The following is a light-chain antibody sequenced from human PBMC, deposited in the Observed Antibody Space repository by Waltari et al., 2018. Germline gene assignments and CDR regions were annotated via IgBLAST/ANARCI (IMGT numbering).Light chain of an antibody. V-gene: IGLV3-21*04. J-gene: IGLJ1*01. CDR2: YDS. CDR3: HVWHPDVDPGV. CDR1: NLGSYR. Sequence: SYVLTQPPSVSVAPGETARITCGGDNLGSYRVHWYQQRPGQAPMLVIYYDSDRPSGIPERFSGSNSGNTATLTISRVEAGDEAKYYCHVWHPDVDPGVFGTGTDVTVL.